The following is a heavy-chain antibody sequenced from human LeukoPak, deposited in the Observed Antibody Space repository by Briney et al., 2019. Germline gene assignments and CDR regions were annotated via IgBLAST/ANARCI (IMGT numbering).Heavy chain of an antibody. CDR3: VSSGWYGKRN. Sequence: ASVKLSCKASGYTFTSYDINRVRQATAQGLEWMGWMNPNSGNTSYAQKFQGRVTMTRNTSISTAYMELSSLRSEDTAVYYCVSSGWYGKRNWGQGTLVTVSS. CDR1: GYTFTSYD. D-gene: IGHD6-19*01. V-gene: IGHV1-8*01. J-gene: IGHJ4*02. CDR2: MNPNSGNT.